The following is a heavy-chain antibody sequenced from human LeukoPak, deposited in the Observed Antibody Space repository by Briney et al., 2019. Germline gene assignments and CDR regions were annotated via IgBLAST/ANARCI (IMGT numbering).Heavy chain of an antibody. J-gene: IGHJ4*02. CDR3: ARTGYFDS. D-gene: IGHD1-14*01. CDR1: GGSISXXXXX. Sequence: PSETLSLTCTXSGGSISXXXXXXXXXRXPXXKGLEWXGSIYYSGXXYYNPSLKSRXXXXVXTSKNQISLKLSSVTAADTAVYYCARTGYFDSWGQGTLVTVSS. CDR2: IYYSGXX. V-gene: IGHV4-39*07.